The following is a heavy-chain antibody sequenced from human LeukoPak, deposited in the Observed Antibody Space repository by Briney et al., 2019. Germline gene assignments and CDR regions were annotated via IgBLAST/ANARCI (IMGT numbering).Heavy chain of an antibody. D-gene: IGHD3-22*01. CDR1: GFTFSSYG. CDR3: AKDYYDSSGYYVSYFDY. J-gene: IGHJ4*02. CDR2: ISYDGSNE. V-gene: IGHV3-30*18. Sequence: GGSLRLSCAASGFTFSSYGMHWVRQAPGKGLEWVAVISYDGSNEYYADSVKGRFTISRDNSKNTLYLQMNSLRAEDTAVYYCAKDYYDSSGYYVSYFDYWGQGTLVTVSS.